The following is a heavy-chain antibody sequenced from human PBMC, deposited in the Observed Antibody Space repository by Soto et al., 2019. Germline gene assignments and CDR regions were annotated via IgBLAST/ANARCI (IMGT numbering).Heavy chain of an antibody. CDR3: AREALLNCSGGSCYRGFDY. J-gene: IGHJ4*02. V-gene: IGHV1-69*01. CDR2: IIPIFGTA. Sequence: QVQLVQSGAEVKKPGSSVKVSCKASGGTFSSYASSWVRQAPGQGLEWMGGIIPIFGTANYAQKFQGRVTITADESTSTAYMELSSLRSEDTAVYYCAREALLNCSGGSCYRGFDYWGQGTLVTVSS. D-gene: IGHD2-15*01. CDR1: GGTFSSYA.